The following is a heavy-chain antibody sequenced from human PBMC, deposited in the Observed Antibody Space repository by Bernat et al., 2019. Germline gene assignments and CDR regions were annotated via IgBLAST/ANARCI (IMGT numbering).Heavy chain of an antibody. CDR1: GFTVSSNY. CDR2: IYSGGST. D-gene: IGHD3-10*01. CDR3: ARHSRPDDYGSGSYYEFDY. V-gene: IGHV3-53*05. J-gene: IGHJ4*02. Sequence: EVQLVETGGGLIQPGGSLRLSCAASGFTVSSNYMSWVRQAPGKGLEWVSVIYSGGSTYYADSVKGRFTISRDNSKNTLYLQMNSLRAEDTAVYYCARHSRPDDYGSGSYYEFDYWGQGTLVTVSS.